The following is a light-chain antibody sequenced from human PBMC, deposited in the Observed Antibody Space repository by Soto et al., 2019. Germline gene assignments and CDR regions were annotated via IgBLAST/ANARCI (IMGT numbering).Light chain of an antibody. J-gene: IGKJ1*01. CDR2: GAS. CDR1: QSVSSSF. V-gene: IGKV3-20*01. CDR3: QQYGSSPLCT. Sequence: EIVLTQSPDTLSVSPGERATLSCRASQSVSSSFLAWYQQKPGQAPRLLIYGASNRATGIPDRFSGSGSGTDFTLTISRLEPEDFAVYYCQQYGSSPLCTFGQGTKVEIK.